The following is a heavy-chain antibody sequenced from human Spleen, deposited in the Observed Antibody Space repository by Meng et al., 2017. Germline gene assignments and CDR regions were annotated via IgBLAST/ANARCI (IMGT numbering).Heavy chain of an antibody. CDR1: GFTVSGNE. J-gene: IGHJ4*02. CDR3: TGHTDY. V-gene: IGHV3-15*01. Sequence: GESLKISCAPSGFTVSGNELSWVRQVPGKRLEWLGHITSRPDGETTEYAAPVKGRFTISRDDSKNTVFLQMNSLKTEDTAVYYCTGHTDYWGQGALVTVSS. CDR2: ITSRPDGETT.